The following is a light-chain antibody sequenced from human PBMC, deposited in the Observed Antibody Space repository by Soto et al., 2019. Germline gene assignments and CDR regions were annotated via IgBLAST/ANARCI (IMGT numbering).Light chain of an antibody. CDR3: QSYDSSLSAHVV. V-gene: IGLV1-47*01. CDR2: RNN. CDR1: SSNIGSNY. Sequence: QSVLTQPPSASGTPGQRVTISCSGSSSNIGSNYVYWYQQLPGTAPKLLIYRNNQRPSGVPDRFSGSKSGTSASLAISGLRSEDEADYYCQSYDSSLSAHVVFGGGTKLTVL. J-gene: IGLJ2*01.